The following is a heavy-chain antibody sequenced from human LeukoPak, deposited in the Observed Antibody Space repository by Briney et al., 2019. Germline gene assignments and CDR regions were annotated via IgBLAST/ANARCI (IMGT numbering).Heavy chain of an antibody. CDR2: VRTKGDGGAA. J-gene: IGHJ5*02. D-gene: IGHD2-8*01. V-gene: IGHV3-15*01. CDR3: TTDRMIYATNWAVSWFDP. Sequence: GGSLRLSCAASGITFTNAWLTWVRQAPGKGLEWVGRVRTKGDGGAADYAAPVKGRFTISRDDSTKTLYLQMNSLKTEDTAVYYCTTDRMIYATNWAVSWFDPWGQGTLVTVSS. CDR1: GITFTNAW.